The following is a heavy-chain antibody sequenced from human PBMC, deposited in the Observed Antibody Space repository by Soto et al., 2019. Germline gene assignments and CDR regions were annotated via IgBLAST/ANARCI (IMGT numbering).Heavy chain of an antibody. CDR3: ARVGTSYARRGLDV. J-gene: IGHJ6*02. D-gene: IGHD7-27*01. V-gene: IGHV4-31*03. CDR2: IYYSGST. CDR1: GGAIDSGGYY. Sequence: SETLSLTCNVSGGAIDSGGYYWCWIRQHPGKGLEWIGYIYYSGSTYYNPSLKSRVSISIDTSKNQFSLELISVTAADTAMYYCARVGTSYARRGLDVWGQGTTVTVSS.